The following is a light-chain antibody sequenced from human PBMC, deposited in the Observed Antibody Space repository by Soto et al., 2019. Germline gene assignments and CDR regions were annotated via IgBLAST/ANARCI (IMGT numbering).Light chain of an antibody. J-gene: IGKJ4*01. Sequence: DIVLTQSPGTLSLSPGDRATLSCRASQSVNSVYLAWYQQRPGQAPRLLIHGASTRATGTPDRFSGGGSGTDFTLTISGLEADDFSVYYCQQYGTSPLTFCGGTKVEIK. CDR3: QQYGTSPLT. CDR1: QSVNSVY. CDR2: GAS. V-gene: IGKV3-20*01.